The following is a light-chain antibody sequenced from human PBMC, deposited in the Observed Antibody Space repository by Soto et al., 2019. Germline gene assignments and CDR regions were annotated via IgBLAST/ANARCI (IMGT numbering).Light chain of an antibody. V-gene: IGLV1-44*01. CDR2: TYT. CDR3: CSYAGSYTWV. Sequence: QSVLTQPPSASGTPGQRVTISCSGSSSNIASNSVNWYQQLPGTAPKLLIYTYTQRPSGVPDRFSGSKSGTSASLAISGLQSEDEADYYCCSYAGSYTWVFGGGTKLTVL. J-gene: IGLJ3*02. CDR1: SSNIASNS.